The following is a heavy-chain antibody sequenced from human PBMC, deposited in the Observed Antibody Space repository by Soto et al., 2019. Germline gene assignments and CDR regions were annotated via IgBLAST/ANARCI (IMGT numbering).Heavy chain of an antibody. Sequence: EVQLVESGGGLVKPGGSLRLSCAASGFIFSSYSMNWVRQAPGKGLEWVSSLSSSSSYIYYADSVKGRFTISRDNVKNSLNLHMNSLRAEDTAVYYCARDSRYCSGGSCYEDAFDIWGQGTMVTVSS. CDR1: GFIFSSYS. V-gene: IGHV3-21*01. J-gene: IGHJ3*02. CDR2: LSSSSSYI. CDR3: ARDSRYCSGGSCYEDAFDI. D-gene: IGHD2-15*01.